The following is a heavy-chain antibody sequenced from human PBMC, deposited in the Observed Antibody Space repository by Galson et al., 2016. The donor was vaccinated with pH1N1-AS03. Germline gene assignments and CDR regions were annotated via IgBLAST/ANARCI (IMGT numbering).Heavy chain of an antibody. CDR3: TRLTGSGP. CDR2: INSRSSSI. V-gene: IGHV3-48*02. CDR1: GFNFASYS. J-gene: IGHJ5*02. Sequence: SLRLSCAASGFNFASYSMNWVCQAPGKGLEWVSYINSRSSSILYGDSVKGRFTISRDNAKNSLYLQMIALRDDDTAVYYCTRLTGSGPWGQGTRVTVSS. D-gene: IGHD1-1*01.